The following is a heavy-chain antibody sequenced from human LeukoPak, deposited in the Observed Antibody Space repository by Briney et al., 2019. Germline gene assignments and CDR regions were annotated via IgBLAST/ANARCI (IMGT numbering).Heavy chain of an antibody. J-gene: IGHJ4*02. V-gene: IGHV3-23*01. CDR2: IRASFTP. Sequence: GGSLSLSCAVSGFTFANYDMNCVRDAPGKGLECVSVIRASFTPYHAGSVKGRFTISRDNSKNTLYLEMESLRVEDTALYYCVRDSPRGVGYGDLDLWAQEALVTVSS. CDR3: VRDSPRGVGYGDLDL. CDR1: GFTFANYD. D-gene: IGHD4-17*01.